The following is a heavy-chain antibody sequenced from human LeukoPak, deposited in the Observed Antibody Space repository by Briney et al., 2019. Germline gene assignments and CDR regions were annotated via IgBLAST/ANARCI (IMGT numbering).Heavy chain of an antibody. CDR3: ARDRQFRDDFWSGYYTENWFDP. Sequence: ASVKVSCKASGYTFTSYYMHWVRQAPGQGLEWMGWINPNSGGTNYAQKFQGRVTMTRDTSISTAYVELSRLRSDDTAVYYCARDRQFRDDFWSGYYTENWFDPWGQGTLVTVSS. CDR2: INPNSGGT. J-gene: IGHJ5*02. V-gene: IGHV1-2*02. D-gene: IGHD3-3*01. CDR1: GYTFTSYY.